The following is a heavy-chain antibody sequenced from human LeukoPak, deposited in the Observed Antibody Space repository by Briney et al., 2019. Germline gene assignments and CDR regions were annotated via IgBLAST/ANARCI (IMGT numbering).Heavy chain of an antibody. Sequence: GGSLRLSCAASGFTLSSYAMNWVRQAPGKGLEWVSSISSRSSYIFYADSVKGRFTISRDNAKNSLFLQMNSLRAEDTALYYCAKGLYASGWYPFDYWGQGTLVTVSS. V-gene: IGHV3-21*04. D-gene: IGHD6-19*01. J-gene: IGHJ4*02. CDR3: AKGLYASGWYPFDY. CDR1: GFTLSSYA. CDR2: ISSRSSYI.